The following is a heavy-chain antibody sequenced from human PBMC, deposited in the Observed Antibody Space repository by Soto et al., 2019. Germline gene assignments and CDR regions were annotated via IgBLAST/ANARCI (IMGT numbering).Heavy chain of an antibody. CDR3: ARDWGDYIRFYAFDI. D-gene: IGHD4-17*01. CDR2: ISSNSNYI. CDR1: GFTFSSYS. J-gene: IGHJ3*02. V-gene: IGHV3-21*01. Sequence: GGSLRLSCAASGFTFSSYSMNWVRQAPGKGLEWVSSISSNSNYIYNADSVKGRFTISRDNARNSLFLQMHSLRAEDTAVYYCARDWGDYIRFYAFDIWGQGTMVPVSS.